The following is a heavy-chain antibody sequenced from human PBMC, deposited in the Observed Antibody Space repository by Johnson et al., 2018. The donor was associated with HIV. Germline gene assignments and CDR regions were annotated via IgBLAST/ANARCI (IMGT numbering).Heavy chain of an antibody. J-gene: IGHJ3*02. CDR1: GFIFSDYY. Sequence: QLVESGGGLVKPGGSQRLSCAASGFIFSDYYMTWIRQAPGKGLEWVSVIYSGGSTYHADSVRGRFTISRDNSKNTLYLQMNSLKVEDTAVYYCARDLIVGATRGGAFDIWGQGTKVTVSS. D-gene: IGHD1-26*01. V-gene: IGHV3-66*01. CDR2: IYSGGST. CDR3: ARDLIVGATRGGAFDI.